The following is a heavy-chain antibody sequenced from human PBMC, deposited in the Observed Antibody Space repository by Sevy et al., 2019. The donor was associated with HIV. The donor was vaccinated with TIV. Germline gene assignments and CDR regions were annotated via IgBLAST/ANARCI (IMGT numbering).Heavy chain of an antibody. Sequence: SETLSLTCTVSGGSITSYYWSRIRQPPGNGLEWIGHIYNNGNTNYNPSLRSRVTISVDRSKNQFSLKLSSVTAADTAVYYCAKVTYYYDSRGYPNYYFDYWGQRTLVTVSS. CDR1: GGSITSYY. D-gene: IGHD3-22*01. CDR2: IYNNGNT. CDR3: AKVTYYYDSRGYPNYYFDY. J-gene: IGHJ4*02. V-gene: IGHV4-59*13.